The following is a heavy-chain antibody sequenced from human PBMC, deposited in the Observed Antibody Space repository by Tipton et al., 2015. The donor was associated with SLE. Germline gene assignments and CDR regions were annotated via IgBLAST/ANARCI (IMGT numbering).Heavy chain of an antibody. Sequence: TLSLTCAVSGGSISRGDYYWSWIRQPPGKGLEWLGNIYYSGSTNYNPSLKRRVTISVDTSKNQLSLKLSSETAADTAVYYCAGGGYDVWSGYSMDVWGLGTAVTVS. V-gene: IGHV4-61*08. J-gene: IGHJ6*02. CDR2: IYYSGST. CDR3: AGGGYDVWSGYSMDV. CDR1: GGSISRGDYY. D-gene: IGHD3-3*01.